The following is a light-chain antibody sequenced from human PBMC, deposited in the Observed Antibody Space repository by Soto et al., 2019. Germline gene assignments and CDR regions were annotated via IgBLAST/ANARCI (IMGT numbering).Light chain of an antibody. CDR3: QQYSDYPWT. Sequence: DIQMTQSPSTLSASVGDRVTITCRASQSIASWLAWYQQKPGKAPNLLIYDASSVDIGVPSRFSGSGSETEFTLTISSLQPADFATYYCQQYSDYPWTFGQGTKVDIK. V-gene: IGKV1-5*01. CDR2: DAS. J-gene: IGKJ1*01. CDR1: QSIASW.